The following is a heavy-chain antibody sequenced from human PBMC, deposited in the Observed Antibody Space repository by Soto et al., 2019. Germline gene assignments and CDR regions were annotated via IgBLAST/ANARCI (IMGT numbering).Heavy chain of an antibody. CDR2: TYYRSKWFN. J-gene: IGHJ5*02. V-gene: IGHV6-1*01. D-gene: IGHD3-10*01. CDR3: ARGFRGFDP. Sequence: SQTLSLTCAISGDSVSTNSVTWNWIRQSPSRGLEWLGRTYYRSKWFNDYAVSVKGRITINPDTSNNQLSLQLNSVTPDDTAVNYCARGFRGFDPWGQGTLVTVSS. CDR1: GDSVSTNSVT.